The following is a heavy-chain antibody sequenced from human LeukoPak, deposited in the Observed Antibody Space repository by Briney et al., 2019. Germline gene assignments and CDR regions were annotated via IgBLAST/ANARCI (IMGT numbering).Heavy chain of an antibody. CDR2: INPSGGST. Sequence: ASVKVSCKASGYTFTSYYMHWVRQAPGQGLEWMGIINPSGGSTSYAQKFQGRVTMTRDMSTSTVYMELSSLRSEDTAVYYCARDITMVRGGVDVWGKGTTVTVSS. J-gene: IGHJ6*04. D-gene: IGHD3-10*01. V-gene: IGHV1-46*01. CDR3: ARDITMVRGGVDV. CDR1: GYTFTSYY.